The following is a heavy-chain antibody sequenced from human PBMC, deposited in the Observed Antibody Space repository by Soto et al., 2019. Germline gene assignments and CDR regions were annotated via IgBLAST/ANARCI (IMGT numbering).Heavy chain of an antibody. CDR3: TTAVYYDSSGYQSY. Sequence: PAGSLRPSCATSGFTFSNAWMSWVRQAPGKGLEWVGRIKSKTDGGTTDYAAPVKGRFTISRDDSKNTLYLQMNSLKTEDTAVYYCTTAVYYDSSGYQSYWGQGT. D-gene: IGHD3-22*01. J-gene: IGHJ4*02. V-gene: IGHV3-15*01. CDR2: IKSKTDGGTT. CDR1: GFTFSNAW.